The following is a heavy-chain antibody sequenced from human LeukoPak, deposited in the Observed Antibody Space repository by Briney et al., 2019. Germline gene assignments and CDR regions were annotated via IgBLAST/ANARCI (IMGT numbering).Heavy chain of an antibody. Sequence: SETLSLTCAVSGGSISSSNWWSWVRQPPGKGLEWIGEIYHSGSTNYNPSLKSRVTISVDTSKNQFSLKLSSVTAADTAVYYCARWRQYYGSGSYYNVGWFDPWGQGTLVTVSS. CDR2: IYHSGST. J-gene: IGHJ5*02. V-gene: IGHV4-4*02. CDR1: GGSISSSNW. D-gene: IGHD3-10*01. CDR3: ARWRQYYGSGSYYNVGWFDP.